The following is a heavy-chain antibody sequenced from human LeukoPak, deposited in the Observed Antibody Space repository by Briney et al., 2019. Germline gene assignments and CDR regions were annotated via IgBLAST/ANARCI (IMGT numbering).Heavy chain of an antibody. Sequence: SETLSLTCTVSGGSISSYYWSWIRQPPGKRLEWIGYIYYSGSTNYNPSLKSRVTISVDTSKNQFSLKLSSVTAADTAVYYCARDWLRDNDYGDYGDAFDIWGQGTMVTVSS. CDR3: ARDWLRDNDYGDYGDAFDI. V-gene: IGHV4-59*01. J-gene: IGHJ3*02. CDR2: IYYSGST. D-gene: IGHD4-17*01. CDR1: GGSISSYY.